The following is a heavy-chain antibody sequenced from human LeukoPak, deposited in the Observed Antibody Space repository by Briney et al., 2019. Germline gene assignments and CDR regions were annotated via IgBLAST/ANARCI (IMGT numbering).Heavy chain of an antibody. J-gene: IGHJ3*02. Sequence: SETLSLTCTVSGGSISSHYWSWIRQPPGKGLGGIGYMYDSGSTKYNPSLKSRVTISVDMSRNQFSLKLSSVTAADTAVYYCGRLPDSRTEAVDIWGQGTGVTGSS. D-gene: IGHD3-22*01. V-gene: IGHV4-59*08. CDR1: GGSISSHY. CDR3: GRLPDSRTEAVDI. CDR2: MYDSGST.